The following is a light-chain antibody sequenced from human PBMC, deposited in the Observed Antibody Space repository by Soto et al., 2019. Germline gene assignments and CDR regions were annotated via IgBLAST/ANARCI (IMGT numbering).Light chain of an antibody. CDR2: AVS. CDR1: QSVGFN. CDR3: QHYNHWPPLT. V-gene: IGKV3-15*01. Sequence: EIVLTQSPATLSVSPGERATLSCRASQSVGFNLAWYQQKPGQGPSLLIYAVSTRATGIPARFSGSGSGTDFTLTISSLQSEDFAVYYCQHYNHWPPLTFGGGTKVEIK. J-gene: IGKJ4*01.